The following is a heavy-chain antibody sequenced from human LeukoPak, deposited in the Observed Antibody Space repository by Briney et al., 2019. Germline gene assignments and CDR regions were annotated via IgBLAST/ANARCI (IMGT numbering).Heavy chain of an antibody. CDR3: VRDRELNY. D-gene: IGHD1-7*01. CDR1: GVSISIYY. J-gene: IGHJ4*02. Sequence: SETLSLTCTVSGVSISIYYWSWVRQPPGKGLEWIGYIYNSGSTIYNPSLKSRATISADTSKNQFSLQLSSVTAADTAVYYCVRDRELNYWGQGTLVPVSS. V-gene: IGHV4-59*01. CDR2: IYNSGST.